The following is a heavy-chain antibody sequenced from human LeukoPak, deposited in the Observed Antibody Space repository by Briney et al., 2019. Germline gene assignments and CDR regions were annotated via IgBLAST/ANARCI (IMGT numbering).Heavy chain of an antibody. CDR1: GYTFNSYG. Sequence: ASVKVSCKSSGYTFNSYGITWVRQAPGQGLEWLGWIHTYNGHTNYAQKLQGRVTMTTDTSTSTAYMELRSLRSDDTAVYYCARARRTSMGPYYYMDVWGKGTTVTISS. CDR2: IHTYNGHT. V-gene: IGHV1-18*01. D-gene: IGHD2/OR15-2a*01. CDR3: ARARRTSMGPYYYMDV. J-gene: IGHJ6*03.